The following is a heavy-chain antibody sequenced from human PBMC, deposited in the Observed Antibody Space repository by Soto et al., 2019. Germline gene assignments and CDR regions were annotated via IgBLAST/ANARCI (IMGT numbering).Heavy chain of an antibody. CDR2: IYYSGST. J-gene: IGHJ6*02. D-gene: IGHD6-13*01. CDR3: ARVGTAAGVYYYYGMDV. V-gene: IGHV4-59*01. CDR1: GGSISSYY. Sequence: SETLSLTCSVSGGSISSYYWSLIRQPPGKGLEWIGYIYYSGSTNYNPSLKSRVTISVDTSKNQFSLKLSSVTAADTAVYYCARVGTAAGVYYYYGMDVWGQGTTVTVSS.